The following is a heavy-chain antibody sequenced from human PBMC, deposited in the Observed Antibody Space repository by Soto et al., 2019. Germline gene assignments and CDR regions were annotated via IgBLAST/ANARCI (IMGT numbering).Heavy chain of an antibody. CDR2: IYYSGST. D-gene: IGHD3-16*01. V-gene: IGHV4-31*03. CDR1: GGSISSGGYY. CDR3: ARGIGFGYDYVWGSHFDY. Sequence: QVQLQESGPGLVKPSQTLSLTCTVSGGSISSGGYYWSWIRQHPGKGLEWIGYIYYSGSTYYNPSLKSRVTISVDTSKNQFSLKLSSVTAADTAVYYCARGIGFGYDYVWGSHFDYWGQGTLVTVSS. J-gene: IGHJ4*02.